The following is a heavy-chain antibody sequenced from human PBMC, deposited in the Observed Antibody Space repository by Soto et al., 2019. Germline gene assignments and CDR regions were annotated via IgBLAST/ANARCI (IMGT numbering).Heavy chain of an antibody. CDR2: IYSGGST. D-gene: IGHD5-18*01. Sequence: PGGSLRLSCSASGVTVSSNYMSWVRQAPGKGLEWVSVIYSGGSTYYADSVKGRFTISRDNSKNTLYLQMNSLRAEDTAVYYCARHGYNYGGGYFDYWGRGTLVTVSS. CDR1: GVTVSSNY. CDR3: ARHGYNYGGGYFDY. J-gene: IGHJ4*02. V-gene: IGHV3-66*04.